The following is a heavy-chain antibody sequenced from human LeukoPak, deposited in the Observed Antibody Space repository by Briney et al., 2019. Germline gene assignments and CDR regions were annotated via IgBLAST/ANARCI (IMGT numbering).Heavy chain of an antibody. CDR1: GFTFSSYA. CDR2: ISGSGGST. V-gene: IGHV3-23*01. Sequence: GGSLRLSCAASGFTFSSYAMSWVRQAPGKGLEWVSAISGSGGSTYYADSVKGRFTISRDNSKNTLYLQMNSLRAEDTAVYYCAKRGNRFDWLHYYYYMDVWGKGTTVTVSS. J-gene: IGHJ6*03. D-gene: IGHD3-9*01. CDR3: AKRGNRFDWLHYYYYMDV.